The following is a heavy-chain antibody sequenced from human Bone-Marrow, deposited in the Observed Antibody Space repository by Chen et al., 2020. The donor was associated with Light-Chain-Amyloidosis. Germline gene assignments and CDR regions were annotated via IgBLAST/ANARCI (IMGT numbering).Heavy chain of an antibody. Sequence: QLQLQESGPGLVKPSETLSLTCTVSGGSISSSSYYWGWIRQPPGKGLEWIGSIYYSGSTYYNPPLKSRVTISVDTSKNQFSLKLSSVTAADTAVYYCARDWYDYVWGSYRYPFDYWGQGTLVTVSS. D-gene: IGHD3-16*02. CDR1: GGSISSSSYY. CDR2: IYYSGST. J-gene: IGHJ4*02. CDR3: ARDWYDYVWGSYRYPFDY. V-gene: IGHV4-39*07.